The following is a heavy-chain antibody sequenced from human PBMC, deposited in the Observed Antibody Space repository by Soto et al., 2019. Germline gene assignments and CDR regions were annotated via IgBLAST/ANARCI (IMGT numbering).Heavy chain of an antibody. D-gene: IGHD6-6*01. CDR2: ISAYNGNT. CDR1: GYTFTSYG. V-gene: IGHV1-18*04. J-gene: IGHJ6*02. Sequence: GASVEVSCKASGYTFTSYGISWVQQAPGQGLEWMGWISAYNGNTNYAQKLQGRVTMTTDTSTSTAYMELRSLRSDDTAVYYCARDPRSIAARYYYYYGMDVWGQGTTVTVSS. CDR3: ARDPRSIAARYYYYYGMDV.